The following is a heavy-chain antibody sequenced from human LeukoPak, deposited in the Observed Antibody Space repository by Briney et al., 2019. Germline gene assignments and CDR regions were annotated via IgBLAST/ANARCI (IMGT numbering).Heavy chain of an antibody. D-gene: IGHD2-15*01. J-gene: IGHJ3*02. V-gene: IGHV4-61*01. CDR1: GASISSSSYF. Sequence: SETLSLTCTVSGASISSSSYFWGWIRQSPGKGLEWIGNIYYSGSTNYNPSLKSRVTISIDTSKNQFSLKLSSVTAADTAVYYCAREGLHDAFDIWGQGTMVTVSS. CDR2: IYYSGST. CDR3: AREGLHDAFDI.